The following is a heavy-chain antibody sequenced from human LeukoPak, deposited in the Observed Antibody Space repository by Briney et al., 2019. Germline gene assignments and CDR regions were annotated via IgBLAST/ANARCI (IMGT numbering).Heavy chain of an antibody. D-gene: IGHD3-10*01. CDR2: INHSGST. Sequence: SETLSLTCAVYGGSFSGYYWSWIRQPPGKGLEWIGEINHSGSTNYNPSLKSRVTISVDTSKNQFSLKLSSVTAADTAVYYCAGSYTRHYYYYYMDVWGKGTTVTISS. J-gene: IGHJ6*03. V-gene: IGHV4-34*01. CDR3: AGSYTRHYYYYYMDV. CDR1: GGSFSGYY.